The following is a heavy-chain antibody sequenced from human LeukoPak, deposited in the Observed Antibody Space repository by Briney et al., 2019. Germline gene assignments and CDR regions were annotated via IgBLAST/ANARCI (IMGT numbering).Heavy chain of an antibody. Sequence: GASVKVSCKASGYTFTGYYMHWVRQAPGQGLEWMGWINPNSGGTNYAQKFQGRVTMTRDTSISTAYMELSRLRSDDTAVYYCARTYQPLRGDAFDIWGQGTMVTVSS. D-gene: IGHD2-2*01. V-gene: IGHV1-2*02. J-gene: IGHJ3*02. CDR1: GYTFTGYY. CDR3: ARTYQPLRGDAFDI. CDR2: INPNSGGT.